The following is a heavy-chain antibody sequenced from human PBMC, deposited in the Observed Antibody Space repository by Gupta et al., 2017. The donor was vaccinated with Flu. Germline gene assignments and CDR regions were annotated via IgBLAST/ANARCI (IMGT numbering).Heavy chain of an antibody. J-gene: IGHJ4*02. V-gene: IGHV1-46*01. CDR1: GYTFTSHY. CDR2: INPSGGST. Sequence: QVQLVQSGAEVKKPGASVKVSCKASGYTFTSHYIHWVRQAPGQGLEWMGRINPSGGSTRNAQKFQGRVTVTRDTSTSTGYMQLSRLRSDDTAIYYCARAGWLQGAKGFDDWGQGTLVTVSS. D-gene: IGHD5-12*01. CDR3: ARAGWLQGAKGFDD.